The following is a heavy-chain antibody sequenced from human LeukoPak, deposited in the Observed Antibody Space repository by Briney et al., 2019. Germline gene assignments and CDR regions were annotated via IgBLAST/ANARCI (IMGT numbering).Heavy chain of an antibody. CDR2: INHSGST. J-gene: IGHJ6*02. Sequence: SETLSLTCAVYGGSFSGYYWSRIRQPPGKGLEWIGEINHSGSTNYNPSLKSRVTISVDTSKNQFSLKLSSVTAADTAVYYCASTRTRVGYCSSTSCYTKGPYYYYGMDVWGQGTTVTVSS. CDR3: ASTRTRVGYCSSTSCYTKGPYYYYGMDV. CDR1: GGSFSGYY. V-gene: IGHV4-34*01. D-gene: IGHD2-2*02.